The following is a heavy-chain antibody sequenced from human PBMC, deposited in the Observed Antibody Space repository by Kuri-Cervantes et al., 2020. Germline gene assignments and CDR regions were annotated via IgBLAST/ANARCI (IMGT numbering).Heavy chain of an antibody. V-gene: IGHV3-30*03. Sequence: GGSLRLSCAASGFTFSSYAMSWVRQAPGKGLEWVAVISYDGSNKYYADSVKGRFTISRDNSKNTLYLQMNSLRAEDTAVYYCARDSRDLVVVVAATPVAFDIWGQGTMVTVSS. CDR2: ISYDGSNK. D-gene: IGHD2-15*01. J-gene: IGHJ3*02. CDR1: GFTFSSYA. CDR3: ARDSRDLVVVVAATPVAFDI.